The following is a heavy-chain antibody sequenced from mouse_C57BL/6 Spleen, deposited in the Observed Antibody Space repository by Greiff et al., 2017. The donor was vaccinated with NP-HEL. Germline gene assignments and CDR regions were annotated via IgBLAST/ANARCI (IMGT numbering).Heavy chain of an antibody. CDR1: GYTFTSYW. CDR3: ARCGGLNYAMDY. Sequence: QVQLQQPGAELVRPGSSVKLSCKASGYTFTSYWMDWVKQRPGQGLEWIGNIYPSDSETHYNQKFKDKATLTVDKSSSTAYMQLSSLTSEDSAVYYCARCGGLNYAMDYWGQGTSVTVSS. J-gene: IGHJ4*01. CDR2: IYPSDSET. V-gene: IGHV1-61*01.